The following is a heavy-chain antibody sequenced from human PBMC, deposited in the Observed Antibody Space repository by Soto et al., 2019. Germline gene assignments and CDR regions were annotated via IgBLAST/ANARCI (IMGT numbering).Heavy chain of an antibody. CDR2: ISYDGSNK. V-gene: IGHV3-30-3*01. D-gene: IGHD2-2*01. Sequence: GKGLEWVAVISYDGSNKYYADSVKGRFTISRDNSKNTLYLQMNSLRAEDTAVYYCARDYGIVVVPAASDFEFLRQG. CDR3: ARDYGIVVVPAASDFEF. J-gene: IGHJ4*02.